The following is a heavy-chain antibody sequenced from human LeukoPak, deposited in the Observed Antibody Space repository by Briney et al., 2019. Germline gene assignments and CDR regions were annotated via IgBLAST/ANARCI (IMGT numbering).Heavy chain of an antibody. D-gene: IGHD2-2*01. V-gene: IGHV4-61*02. CDR3: ARSRAAASDSLGGWWFDP. CDR1: GGSISSGSYY. CDR2: IYTSGST. Sequence: SETLSLTCTVSGGSISSGSYYWSWIRQPAGKGLEWIGRIYTSGSTNYNPSLKSRVTMSVDTSKNQFSLKLSSVTAADTAVYYCARSRAAASDSLGGWWFDPWGQGTLVTVSS. J-gene: IGHJ5*02.